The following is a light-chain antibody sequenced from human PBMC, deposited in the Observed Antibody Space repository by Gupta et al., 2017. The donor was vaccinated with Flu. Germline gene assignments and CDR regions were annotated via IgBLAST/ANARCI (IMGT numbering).Light chain of an antibody. V-gene: IGLV8-61*01. J-gene: IGLJ3*02. Sequence: QTVVTQEPSFSVSPGGTVTLTCGLSSGSVSTSYYPSWYQQTPGQAPRTLIYSTNTCSAGVPDRFSGSIRGNKAALTITGAQADDESDYYCVLDMGSGIWVFGGGTKLTVL. CDR1: SGSVSTSYY. CDR2: STN. CDR3: VLDMGSGIWV.